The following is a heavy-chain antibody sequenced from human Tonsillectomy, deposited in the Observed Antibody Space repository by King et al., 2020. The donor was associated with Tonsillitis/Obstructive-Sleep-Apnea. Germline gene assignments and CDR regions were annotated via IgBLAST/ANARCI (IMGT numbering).Heavy chain of an antibody. J-gene: IGHJ4*02. CDR3: ARGEWFGDLLYYFYY. CDR1: GGSISSYY. V-gene: IGHV4-4*07. CDR2: IYTSGST. Sequence: VQLQESGPGLVKPSETLSLTCTVSGGSISSYYWSWIRQPAGKGLEWIGRIYTSGSTNYNPSLKSRVTMSVDTTKHQFSLKLNSVPAADTAVYYCARGEWFGDLLYYFYYCGQGTLVTVSS. D-gene: IGHD3-10*01.